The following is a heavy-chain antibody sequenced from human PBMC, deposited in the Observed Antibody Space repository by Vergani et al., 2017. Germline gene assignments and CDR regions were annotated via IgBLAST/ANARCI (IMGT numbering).Heavy chain of an antibody. CDR1: GFTVSSNY. Sequence: EVQLVETGGGLIQPGGSLRLSCAASGFTVSSNYMSWVRQAPGKGLEWVSYISSSSSTIYYADSVKGRFTISRDNAKNSLYLQMNSLRAEDTAVYYCASDDFWSGYYAVYYYGMDVWGQGTTVTVSS. D-gene: IGHD3-3*01. V-gene: IGHV3-48*01. J-gene: IGHJ6*02. CDR2: ISSSSSTI. CDR3: ASDDFWSGYYAVYYYGMDV.